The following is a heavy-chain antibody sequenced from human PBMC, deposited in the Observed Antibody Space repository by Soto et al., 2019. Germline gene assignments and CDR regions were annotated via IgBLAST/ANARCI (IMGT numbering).Heavy chain of an antibody. CDR2: IYYSGST. J-gene: IGHJ6*03. D-gene: IGHD6-6*01. V-gene: IGHV4-59*08. CDR1: GGSISSYY. CDR3: ATAKDIAARYYYYYMDV. Sequence: SETLSLTCTVSGGSISSYYWSWIRQPPGKGLEWIGYIYYSGSTNYNPSLKSRVTISVDTSKNQFSLKPSSVTAADTAVYYCATAKDIAARYYYYYMDVWGKGTTVTVSS.